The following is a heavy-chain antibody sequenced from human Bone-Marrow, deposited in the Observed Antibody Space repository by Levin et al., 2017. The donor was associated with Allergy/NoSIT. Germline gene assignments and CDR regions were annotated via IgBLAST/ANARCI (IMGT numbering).Heavy chain of an antibody. Sequence: GGSLRLSCAVSGFTFRDSRMSWVRQAPGKGLEWVANINMDGSESNYVDSVKGRFTISRDNTKNSLFLQMNSLRAEDTAVYHCARGGFRFQHWGQGTVVTVSS. CDR2: INMDGSES. CDR3: ARGGFRFQH. D-gene: IGHD2-21*01. CDR1: GFTFRDSR. J-gene: IGHJ1*01. V-gene: IGHV3-7*01.